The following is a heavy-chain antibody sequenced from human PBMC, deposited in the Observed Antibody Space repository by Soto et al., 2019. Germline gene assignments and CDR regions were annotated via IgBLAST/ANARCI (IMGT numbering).Heavy chain of an antibody. D-gene: IGHD2-2*02. J-gene: IGHJ6*03. Sequence: LVLLPLTCTVFGASIRSFCCRCIIQPTRKGLEWIGFSYYSGSTTYDPSLKSRVTISVDTSKNQFSLKLSSVTAADTAVYICARGEVPDAIGRYYYYYYFMDVWGKGTTVTVSS. V-gene: IGHV4-59*12. CDR2: SYYSGST. CDR1: GASIRSFC. CDR3: ARGEVPDAIGRYYYYYYFMDV.